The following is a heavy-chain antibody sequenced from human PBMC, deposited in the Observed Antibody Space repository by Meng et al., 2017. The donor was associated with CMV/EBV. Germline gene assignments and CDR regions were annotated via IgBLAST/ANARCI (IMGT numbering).Heavy chain of an antibody. Sequence: SQTLSLTCAISGDSVSSNSAAWNWIRQSPSRGLEWPGRTYYRSKWYNDYAVSVKSRITINPDTSKNQFSLQLNSVTPEDTAVYYCARDLERSNYYYYYGMDVWGQGTTVTV. CDR3: ARDLERSNYYYYYGMDV. D-gene: IGHD1-1*01. J-gene: IGHJ6*02. CDR2: TYYRSKWYN. CDR1: GDSVSSNSAA. V-gene: IGHV6-1*01.